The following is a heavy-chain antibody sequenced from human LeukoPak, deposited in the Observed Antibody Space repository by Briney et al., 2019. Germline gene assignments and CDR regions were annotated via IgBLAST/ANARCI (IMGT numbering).Heavy chain of an antibody. V-gene: IGHV3-23*01. Sequence: GGSLRLSCAASGFTFSSYAMSWVRQAPGKGLEWVSAISGSGGSTYYADSVKGRFTISRDNSKNTLCLQMNSLRAEDTAVYYCATPSSGSYYSYYFDYWGQGTLVTVSS. J-gene: IGHJ4*02. CDR2: ISGSGGST. CDR1: GFTFSSYA. D-gene: IGHD1-26*01. CDR3: ATPSSGSYYSYYFDY.